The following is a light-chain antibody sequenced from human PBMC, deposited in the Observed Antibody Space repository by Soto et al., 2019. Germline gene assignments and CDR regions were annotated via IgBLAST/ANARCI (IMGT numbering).Light chain of an antibody. Sequence: DIQMTQSPSSLSASVGDRVTITCRASQGVANYLGWYQQKPGKVPKALIYGVSTLLSGVSSRFSGSGSDTDFTLTISSLQPEDAATYYCQHYRSAQMTFGQGTKVEIK. CDR1: QGVANY. J-gene: IGKJ1*01. CDR2: GVS. CDR3: QHYRSAQMT. V-gene: IGKV1-27*01.